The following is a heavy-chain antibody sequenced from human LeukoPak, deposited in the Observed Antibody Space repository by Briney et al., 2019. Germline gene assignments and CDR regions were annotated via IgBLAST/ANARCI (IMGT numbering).Heavy chain of an antibody. D-gene: IGHD5-18*01. CDR1: GFTFSSYA. Sequence: GGSLRLSCAASGFTFSSYAMSWVRQAPGKGLEWVSAISGSGGSTYYADSVKGRFNISRDNYKDTLSLQMNSLRAEDTAVYYCAKDIAQGYTFGSIEQDYWGQGTLVTVSS. V-gene: IGHV3-23*01. CDR2: ISGSGGST. J-gene: IGHJ4*02. CDR3: AKDIAQGYTFGSIEQDY.